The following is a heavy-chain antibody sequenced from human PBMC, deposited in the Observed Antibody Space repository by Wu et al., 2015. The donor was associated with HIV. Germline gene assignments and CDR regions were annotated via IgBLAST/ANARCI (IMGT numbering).Heavy chain of an antibody. Sequence: QVQLVQSGAEMKKPGASVKVSCKASGYTFTAFYIHWLRQAPGQGPERMGWINPINGATIYSENFEGRVTLTRDTSTNTAYMELSSLRSYDTAVYYCARDAPPITTEFDQWGQGTLVSVSS. D-gene: IGHD3-22*01. V-gene: IGHV1-2*02. CDR3: ARDAPPITTEFDQ. CDR2: INPINGAT. CDR1: GYTFTAFY. J-gene: IGHJ4*02.